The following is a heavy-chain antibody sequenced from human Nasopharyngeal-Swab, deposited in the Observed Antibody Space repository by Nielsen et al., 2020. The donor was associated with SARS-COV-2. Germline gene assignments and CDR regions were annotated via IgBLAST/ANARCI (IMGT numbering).Heavy chain of an antibody. V-gene: IGHV4-39*01. Sequence: ESLKISCTVSGGSISSSSYYWGWIRQPPGKGLEWIGSIYYSGSTYYNPSLKSRVTISVDTSKNQFSLKLSSVTAADTAVYYCARLTADVLRFFRPYYFDYWGQGTLVTVSS. J-gene: IGHJ4*02. CDR3: ARLTADVLRFFRPYYFDY. CDR1: GGSISSSSYY. CDR2: IYYSGST. D-gene: IGHD3-3*01.